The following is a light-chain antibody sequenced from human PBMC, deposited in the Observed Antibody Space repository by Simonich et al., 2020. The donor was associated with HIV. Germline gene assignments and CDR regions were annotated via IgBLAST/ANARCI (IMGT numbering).Light chain of an antibody. Sequence: DIQMTQSPSSSSASVGKRVTITCQVNQDIRNYFNCYQQKPGKAPQLLIYDASNLETGVPSRFSGSGSGTDFTFTISSLQPEDIATYYCQQYHNLPLTFAGGTKVEIK. CDR2: DAS. CDR1: QDIRNY. V-gene: IGKV1-33*01. CDR3: QQYHNLPLT. J-gene: IGKJ4*01.